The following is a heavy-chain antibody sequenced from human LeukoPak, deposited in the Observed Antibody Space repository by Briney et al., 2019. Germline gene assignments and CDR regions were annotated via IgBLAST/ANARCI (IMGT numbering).Heavy chain of an antibody. CDR2: ISGSGGST. CDR1: RFTFSSYA. D-gene: IGHD6-19*01. J-gene: IGHJ4*02. CDR3: AKYFSTGYSSGWYVY. Sequence: PGGSLRLSCAASRFTFSSYAMSWVRQAPGKRLEWVSAISGSGGSTYYADSVKGRFTISRDNSKNTLYLQKNSLRAEDTAVYYCAKYFSTGYSSGWYVYCGQGTLVTDSS. V-gene: IGHV3-23*01.